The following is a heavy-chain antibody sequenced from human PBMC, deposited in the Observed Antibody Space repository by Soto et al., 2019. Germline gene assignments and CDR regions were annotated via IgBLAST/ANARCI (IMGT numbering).Heavy chain of an antibody. J-gene: IGHJ4*02. CDR2: IWYDGSNK. V-gene: IGHV3-33*01. D-gene: IGHD1-26*01. Sequence: QVQLVESGGGVVQPWRSLRLSCAASGFTFSSYGMHWVRQAPGKGLEWVAVIWYDGSNKYYADSVKGRFTISRDNSKNTLYLQMNSLRAEDTAVYYCARAREGGATDYWGQGTLVTVSS. CDR1: GFTFSSYG. CDR3: ARAREGGATDY.